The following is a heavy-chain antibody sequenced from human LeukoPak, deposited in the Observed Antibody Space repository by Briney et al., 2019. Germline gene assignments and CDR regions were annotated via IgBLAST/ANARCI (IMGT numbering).Heavy chain of an antibody. CDR3: AKDSSSSNYYYGLDV. Sequence: GGSLRLSCAASGFTFSSYSMNWVRQAPGTGLEWVTTVSYDGSNEYYADSVKGRFTISRDNPKNTLYLQMNSLRAEDTALYYCAKDSSSSNYYYGLDVWGQGTTVTVSS. J-gene: IGHJ6*02. CDR2: VSYDGSNE. CDR1: GFTFSSYS. V-gene: IGHV3-30*18. D-gene: IGHD6-6*01.